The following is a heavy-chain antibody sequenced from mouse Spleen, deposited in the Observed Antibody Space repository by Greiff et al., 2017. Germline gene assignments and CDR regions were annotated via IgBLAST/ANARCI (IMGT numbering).Heavy chain of an antibody. CDR2: ISSGGDYI. Sequence: EVKLEESGEGLVKPGGSLKLSCAASGFTFSSYAMSWVRQTPEKRLEWVAYISSGGDYIYYADTVKGRFTISRDNARNTLYLQMSSLKSEDTAMYYCTRDWYYGSSYYFDYWGQGTTLTVSS. J-gene: IGHJ2*01. CDR1: GFTFSSYA. D-gene: IGHD1-1*01. CDR3: TRDWYYGSSYYFDY. V-gene: IGHV5-9-1*02.